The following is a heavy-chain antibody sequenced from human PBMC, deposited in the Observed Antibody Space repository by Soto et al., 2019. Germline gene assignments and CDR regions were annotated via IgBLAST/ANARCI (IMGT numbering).Heavy chain of an antibody. CDR2: VYYSRSS. D-gene: IGHD3-3*01. Sequence: QVQLQESGPGLVKPSQTLSLTCTVSGGSISSGDYYWSWIRQPPGKGQEWIGYVYYSRSSYYNPSLYCRVSISIDTSKYQFSLKLSSVTAADTAVYYCARSRISLFGILIIVSSFDPWGQGSLLTISS. CDR1: GGSISSGDYY. V-gene: IGHV4-30-4*01. CDR3: ARSRISLFGILIIVSSFDP. J-gene: IGHJ5*02.